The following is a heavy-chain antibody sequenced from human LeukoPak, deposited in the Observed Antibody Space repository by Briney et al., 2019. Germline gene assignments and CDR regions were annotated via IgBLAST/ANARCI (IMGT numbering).Heavy chain of an antibody. CDR1: GFTVSSNY. J-gene: IGHJ5*02. CDR2: IYSGDST. V-gene: IGHV3-66*01. D-gene: IGHD3-9*01. CDR3: ARDRYDILMLNWFDP. Sequence: GGSLRLSCAASGFTVSSNYMSWVRLAPGEGLEWVSVIYSGDSTYYADSVKGRFTISRDNSKNTLYLQMNSLRAEDTAVYYCARDRYDILMLNWFDPWGQGTLVTVSS.